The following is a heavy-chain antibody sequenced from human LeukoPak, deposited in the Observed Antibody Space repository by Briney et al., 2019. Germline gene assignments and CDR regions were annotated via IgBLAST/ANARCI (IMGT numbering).Heavy chain of an antibody. CDR3: ARQATTVVTYWYFDL. V-gene: IGHV4-61*02. CDR1: GYSFSDSSYY. D-gene: IGHD4-23*01. J-gene: IGHJ2*01. Sequence: SETLSLTCTVSGYSFSDSSYYWTWMRQPAGKGLEYIGRIFSSGTTDYNPSLSSRVTISVDTSKNQFSLKLTSMTAADTAVYYCARQATTVVTYWYFDLWGRGTLVTVSS. CDR2: IFSSGTT.